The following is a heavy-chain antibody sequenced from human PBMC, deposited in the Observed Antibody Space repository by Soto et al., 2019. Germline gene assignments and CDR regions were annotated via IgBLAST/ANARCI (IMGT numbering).Heavy chain of an antibody. Sequence: PGESLKISCKGSGYSFTSYWIGWVRQMPGKGLEWMGIIYPGDSDTRYSPSFQGQVTISADKSISTAYLHWSSLKASDTAMYYCARPREYSSSWWWPPEKYGMEVWGQGTTVTVSS. CDR2: IYPGDSDT. CDR3: ARPREYSSSWWWPPEKYGMEV. V-gene: IGHV5-51*01. D-gene: IGHD6-13*01. CDR1: GYSFTSYW. J-gene: IGHJ6*02.